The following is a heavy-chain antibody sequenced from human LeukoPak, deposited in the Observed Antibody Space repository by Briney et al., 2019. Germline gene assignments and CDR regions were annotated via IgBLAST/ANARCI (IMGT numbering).Heavy chain of an antibody. CDR3: STATFN. CDR1: GFTFTNAW. CDR2: IKSKAGGGTT. Sequence: GGSLRLSCTASGFTFTNAWMSWVRQAPGKGLEWVGRIKSKAGGGTTDYAAPVKGRFTISRDDSKNTLYLQMNSLKTEDTAVYYCSTATFNWGQGTLVTVSS. V-gene: IGHV3-15*01. D-gene: IGHD2/OR15-2a*01. J-gene: IGHJ4*02.